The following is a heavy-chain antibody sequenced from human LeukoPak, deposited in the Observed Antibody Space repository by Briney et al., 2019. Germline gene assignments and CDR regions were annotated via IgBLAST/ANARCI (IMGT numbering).Heavy chain of an antibody. CDR2: IYPSGNT. CDR3: ARDSLRASSDWYSSY. Sequence: SETLSLTCTVSGGSISSGSYYWSWIRQPAGKGLEWIGRIYPSGNTNYNPSLKSRVTISVDTSKNQFSLKLSSVTAADTAVYYCARDSLRASSDWYSSYWGQGTLVTVSS. J-gene: IGHJ4*02. V-gene: IGHV4-61*02. CDR1: GGSISSGSYY. D-gene: IGHD6-19*01.